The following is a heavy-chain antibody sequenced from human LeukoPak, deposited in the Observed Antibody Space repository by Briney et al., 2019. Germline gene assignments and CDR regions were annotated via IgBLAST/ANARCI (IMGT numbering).Heavy chain of an antibody. J-gene: IGHJ3*02. D-gene: IGHD3-16*01. CDR3: ARDKFGAPPGPNAFDI. V-gene: IGHV3-48*01. CDR2: ITSSSSTM. Sequence: GGSLRLSCAASGFTFSTYSMNWVRRAPGKGLEWVSYITSSSSTMFYADSVKGRFTISRDNAENSLYLQMNSLRAEDTAVYYCARDKFGAPPGPNAFDIWGQGTMVTVSS. CDR1: GFTFSTYS.